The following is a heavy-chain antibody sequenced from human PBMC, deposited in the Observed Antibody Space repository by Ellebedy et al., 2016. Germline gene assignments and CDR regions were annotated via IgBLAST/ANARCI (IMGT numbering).Heavy chain of an antibody. Sequence: ASVKVSXXASGYTFTGYYMHWVRQAPGQGLEWMGIINPSGGSTSYAQKFQGRVTMTRDTSTSTVYMELSSLRSEDTAVYYCARAGYYGSGSYLVDDYWGQGTLVTVSS. CDR3: ARAGYYGSGSYLVDDY. J-gene: IGHJ4*02. D-gene: IGHD3-10*01. CDR1: GYTFTGYY. V-gene: IGHV1-46*03. CDR2: INPSGGST.